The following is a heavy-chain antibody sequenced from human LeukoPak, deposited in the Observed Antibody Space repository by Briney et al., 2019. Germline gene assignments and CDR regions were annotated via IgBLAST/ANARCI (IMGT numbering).Heavy chain of an antibody. CDR3: ARVKRGYSGYDYLTDY. Sequence: GRSLTLSCAASGFTFSSYWMHWVRQAPGKGLVWVSRINSDGSSTSYADSVKGRFTISRDNAKNTLYLQMNSLRAEDTAVYYCARVKRGYSGYDYLTDYWGQGTLVTVSS. V-gene: IGHV3-74*01. D-gene: IGHD5-12*01. J-gene: IGHJ4*02. CDR2: INSDGSST. CDR1: GFTFSSYW.